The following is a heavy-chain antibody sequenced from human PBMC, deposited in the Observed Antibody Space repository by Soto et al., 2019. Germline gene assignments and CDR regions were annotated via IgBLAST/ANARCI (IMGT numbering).Heavy chain of an antibody. CDR2: ISYDGSNK. D-gene: IGHD2-2*01. CDR3: AKDQYQLIRRCYGLDV. CDR1: GFTFSNYV. Sequence: QVQLVESGGGVVQPGRSLRLSCAASGFTFSNYVMHWVRQAPGKGLEWVAVISYDGSNKYYADSVRGRFTISRDNSKNTLFLQMNSLRPEDTAVYYCAKDQYQLIRRCYGLDVWGQGTTVTDSS. V-gene: IGHV3-30*18. J-gene: IGHJ6*02.